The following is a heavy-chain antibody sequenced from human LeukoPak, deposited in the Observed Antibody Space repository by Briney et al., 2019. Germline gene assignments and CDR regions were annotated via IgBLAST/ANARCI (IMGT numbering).Heavy chain of an antibody. D-gene: IGHD3-3*01. CDR1: GGSISSGSYY. Sequence: PSQTLSLTCTVSGGSISSGSYYWSWMRQPAGKGLEWIGRIYTSGSTNYNPSLKSRVTISVDTSKNQFSLKLSSVTAADMAVYYCARGRGLTIFGVVIGTHFDPWGQGTLVTVSS. CDR2: IYTSGST. J-gene: IGHJ5*02. CDR3: ARGRGLTIFGVVIGTHFDP. V-gene: IGHV4-61*02.